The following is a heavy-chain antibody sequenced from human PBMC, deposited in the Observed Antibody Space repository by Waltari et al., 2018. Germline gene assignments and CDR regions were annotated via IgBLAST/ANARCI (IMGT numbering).Heavy chain of an antibody. Sequence: EVQVVESGGGLVKPGGSLRLSCAASGFTFSSHSMSWARLAPGKGLGVVPSISCDSTYIHYAYSIPGRFTIARDDAKNSVFLQMNSLRAEDTAVYYCARNGATSGWLEFDSWGQGTLVTVSS. CDR2: ISCDSTYI. V-gene: IGHV3-21*02. J-gene: IGHJ4*02. CDR1: GFTFSSHS. D-gene: IGHD6-19*01. CDR3: ARNGATSGWLEFDS.